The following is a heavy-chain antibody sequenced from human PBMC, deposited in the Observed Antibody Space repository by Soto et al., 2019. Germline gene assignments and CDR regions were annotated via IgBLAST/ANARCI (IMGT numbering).Heavy chain of an antibody. CDR3: ARQSPMGYYYYMDV. V-gene: IGHV4-59*08. Sequence: SETLSLTCTVSGGSISSYYWSWIRQPPGKGLEWIGYIYYSGSTNYNPSLKSRVTISVDTSKNQFSLKLSSVTAADTAVYYCARQSPMGYYYYMDVWGKGTTVTVSS. CDR2: IYYSGST. J-gene: IGHJ6*03. CDR1: GGSISSYY.